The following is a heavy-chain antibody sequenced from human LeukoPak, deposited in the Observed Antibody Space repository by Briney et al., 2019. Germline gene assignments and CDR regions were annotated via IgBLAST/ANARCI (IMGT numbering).Heavy chain of an antibody. CDR3: AKQRGYDPSGGLFDY. Sequence: GGSLRLSCAASGFTFSSYAMSWLRQAPGKGLEWVSAISGSGGRTYYADSVMGRFTISRDKSKNTLYLKMNSLRAEDTAVYYCAKQRGYDPSGGLFDYWGQGTLVTVCS. D-gene: IGHD5-12*01. V-gene: IGHV3-23*01. CDR1: GFTFSSYA. CDR2: ISGSGGRT. J-gene: IGHJ4*02.